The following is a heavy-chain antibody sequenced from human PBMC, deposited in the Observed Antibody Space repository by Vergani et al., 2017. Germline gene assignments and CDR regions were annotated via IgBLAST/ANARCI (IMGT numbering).Heavy chain of an antibody. J-gene: IGHJ5*02. D-gene: IGHD2-2*01. Sequence: QVQLVQSGAEVKRPGASVKVSCKASGYTFTGYYLHWVRLAPGQGLEWMGWINPKNGLTKYAQRFQGRVSLTRDTSITTAFMELSSLRSEDTAMYYCALAESSTSCINSVCITPETGSWFDPWGQGTLVTVSS. CDR1: GYTFTGYY. CDR2: INPKNGLT. V-gene: IGHV1-2*02. CDR3: ALAESSTSCINSVCITPETGSWFDP.